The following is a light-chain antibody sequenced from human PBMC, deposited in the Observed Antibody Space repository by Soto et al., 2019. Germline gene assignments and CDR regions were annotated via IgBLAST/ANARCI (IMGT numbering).Light chain of an antibody. J-gene: IGLJ1*01. CDR1: TSDVGDYNY. CDR2: EVN. CDR3: SSYAGSSNV. Sequence: QSALTQPASVSGSPGQSITISCTGTTSDVGDYNYVSWYQQHPGKAPKLMIYEVNKRPSGVPDRFSGSKSGNTASLTVSGLQAEDEADYYCSSYAGSSNVFGTGTKVTGL. V-gene: IGLV2-8*01.